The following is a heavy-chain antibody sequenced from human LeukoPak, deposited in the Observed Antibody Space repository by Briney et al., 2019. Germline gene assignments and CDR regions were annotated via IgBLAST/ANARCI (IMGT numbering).Heavy chain of an antibody. V-gene: IGHV3-21*01. CDR2: ISSSSSYI. D-gene: IGHD6-13*01. CDR3: ASLGIAAAGRDYFDY. J-gene: IGHJ4*02. CDR1: GSTFSSYS. Sequence: PGGSLRLSCAASGSTFSSYSMNWVRQAPGKGLEWVSSISSSSSYIYYADSVKGRFTISRDNAKNSLYLQMNSLRAEDTAVYYCASLGIAAAGRDYFDYWGQGTLVTVSS.